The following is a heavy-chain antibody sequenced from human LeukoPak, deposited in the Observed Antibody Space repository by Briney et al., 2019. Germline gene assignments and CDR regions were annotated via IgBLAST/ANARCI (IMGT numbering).Heavy chain of an antibody. CDR3: AKGPDGYSYFDY. CDR2: ISGSGGST. CDR1: GFTFSSYA. V-gene: IGHV3-23*01. D-gene: IGHD5-18*01. J-gene: IGHJ4*02. Sequence: GGSLRLSCAASGFTFSSYAMSWVRHAPGKALEWVSAISGSGGSTYYADSVKGRFTISRDNSKNTLYLQMNSLRAEDTAVYYCAKGPDGYSYFDYWGQGTLVTVSS.